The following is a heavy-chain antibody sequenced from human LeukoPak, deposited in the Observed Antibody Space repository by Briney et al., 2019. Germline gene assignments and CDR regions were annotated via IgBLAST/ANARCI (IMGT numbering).Heavy chain of an antibody. Sequence: GRSLRLSCAASGFTFSSYAMHWVRQAPGKGLEWVAVISYDGSNKYYADSVKGRFTISRDNSKNTLYLQMNSLRAEDTAVYYCARGPRVGYSYGPYYFDYWGQGTLVTVSS. J-gene: IGHJ4*02. CDR2: ISYDGSNK. CDR3: ARGPRVGYSYGPYYFDY. CDR1: GFTFSSYA. V-gene: IGHV3-30-3*01. D-gene: IGHD5-18*01.